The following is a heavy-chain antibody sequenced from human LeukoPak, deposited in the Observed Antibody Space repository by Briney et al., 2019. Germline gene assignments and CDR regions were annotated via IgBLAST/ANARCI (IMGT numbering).Heavy chain of an antibody. J-gene: IGHJ4*02. D-gene: IGHD6-19*01. CDR2: IWYDGSTR. V-gene: IGHV3-33*01. CDR1: EFTFSGYG. Sequence: PGGSLRLSCAASEFTFSGYGMHWVRQAPGKGLEWLAVIWYDGSTRYYADSVKGRFTVSRDNSNNTLYLQMNSLRVEDTAVYYCARTQLSQRLAVAGFDYWGQGTLVTVSS. CDR3: ARTQLSQRLAVAGFDY.